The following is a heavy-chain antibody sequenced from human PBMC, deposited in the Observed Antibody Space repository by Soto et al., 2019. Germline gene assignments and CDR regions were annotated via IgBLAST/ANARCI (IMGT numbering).Heavy chain of an antibody. V-gene: IGHV3-49*03. Sequence: PGGSLRLSCTASGFTFGDYALSWFRQAPGKGLEWVGFIRIKAYGGTTEYAASVKGRFTISRDDSKSIAYLQMNSLNTEDTAVYYCTRGALWIVGASIDHYFDYWGQGTLVTAPQ. J-gene: IGHJ4*02. CDR1: GFTFGDYA. D-gene: IGHD1-26*01. CDR2: IRIKAYGGTT. CDR3: TRGALWIVGASIDHYFDY.